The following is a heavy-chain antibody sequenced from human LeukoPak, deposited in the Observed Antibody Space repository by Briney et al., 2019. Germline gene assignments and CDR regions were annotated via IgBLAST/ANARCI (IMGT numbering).Heavy chain of an antibody. CDR2: IPYDGSNK. CDR1: GFTFSSYA. CDR3: ARVDYYDSLNAFDI. Sequence: PGRSLRLSCAASGFTFSSYAMHWVRQAPGKGLEWVAVIPYDGSNKYYADSVKGRFTISRDNSKNTLYLQMNSLRAEDTAVYYCARVDYYDSLNAFDIWGQGTMVTVSS. D-gene: IGHD3-22*01. J-gene: IGHJ3*02. V-gene: IGHV3-30-3*01.